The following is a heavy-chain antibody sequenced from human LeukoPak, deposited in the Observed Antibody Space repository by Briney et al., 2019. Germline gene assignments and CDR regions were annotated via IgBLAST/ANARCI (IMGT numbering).Heavy chain of an antibody. J-gene: IGHJ4*02. CDR2: IKQDGSEK. V-gene: IGHV3-7*03. D-gene: IGHD3-10*01. Sequence: GGSLRLSCAASGFTFSSYWMSWVRQAPGMGLEWVANIKQDGSEKYYVDSVKGRFTISRDNAKNSLYLQMNSLRAEDTAVYYCATSLWFGELLLDYWGQGTLVTVSS. CDR1: GFTFSSYW. CDR3: ATSLWFGELLLDY.